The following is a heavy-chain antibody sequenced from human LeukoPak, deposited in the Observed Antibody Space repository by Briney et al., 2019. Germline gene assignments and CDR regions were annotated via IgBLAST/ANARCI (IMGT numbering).Heavy chain of an antibody. CDR1: GGSISSYN. CDR3: ARDGYCSGGSCYSVYYYYYYMDV. J-gene: IGHJ6*03. CDR2: IYTSGST. V-gene: IGHV4-4*07. D-gene: IGHD2-15*01. Sequence: PSETLSLTXTVSGGSISSYNWSWIRRPPRPGLEWIGRIYTSGSTNYNPSLKSRVTMSVDTSKNQFSLKLSSVTAADTAVYYCARDGYCSGGSCYSVYYYYYYMDVWGKGTTVTVSS.